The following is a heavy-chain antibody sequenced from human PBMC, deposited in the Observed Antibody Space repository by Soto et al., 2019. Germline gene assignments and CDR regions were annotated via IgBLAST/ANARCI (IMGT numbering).Heavy chain of an antibody. D-gene: IGHD3-9*01. CDR2: IKQDENQK. J-gene: IGHJ6*02. CDR1: GFTFSTYW. Sequence: GGSLILSCAASGFTFSTYWMSWVRQAPGKGLEWLANIKQDENQKYYVDSVKGRFTISGDSAKNSLYLQMNSRRAEDTAVSYCARDRPGFDWLSAGAGGYYGRDVWGQGTTVTVTS. V-gene: IGHV3-7*01. CDR3: ARDRPGFDWLSAGAGGYYGRDV.